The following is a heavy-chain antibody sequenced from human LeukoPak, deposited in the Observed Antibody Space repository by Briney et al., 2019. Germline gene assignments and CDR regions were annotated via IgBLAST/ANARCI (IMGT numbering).Heavy chain of an antibody. CDR3: ARQQMTTVYYHYMDV. Sequence: SETLSLTCAVSGGSISSSNWWSWVRQPPGKGLEWIGEIYHSGSTNYNPSLKSRVTISVDTSRNQFSLKLSSVTAADTAVYYCARQQMTTVYYHYMDVWGKGTTVTVSS. V-gene: IGHV4-4*02. CDR1: GGSISSSNW. J-gene: IGHJ6*03. CDR2: IYHSGST. D-gene: IGHD4-17*01.